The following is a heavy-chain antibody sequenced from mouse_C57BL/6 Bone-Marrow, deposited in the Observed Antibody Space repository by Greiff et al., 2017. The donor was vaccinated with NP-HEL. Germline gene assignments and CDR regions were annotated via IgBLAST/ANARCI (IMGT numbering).Heavy chain of an antibody. D-gene: IGHD1-1*01. CDR1: GYTFTSYD. Sequence: QVQLQQSGPELVKPGASVKLSCKASGYTFTSYDINWVKQRPGQGLEWIGWLYPRDGSTKYNEKFKGKATLTVDTSSSTAYMELHSLTSEDSAVYFCASITTVVAPYWGQGTTLTVSS. J-gene: IGHJ2*01. CDR2: LYPRDGST. CDR3: ASITTVVAPY. V-gene: IGHV1-85*01.